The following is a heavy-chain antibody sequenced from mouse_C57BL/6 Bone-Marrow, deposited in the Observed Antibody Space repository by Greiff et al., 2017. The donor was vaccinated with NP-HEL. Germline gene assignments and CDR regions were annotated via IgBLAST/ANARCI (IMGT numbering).Heavy chain of an antibody. CDR1: GYTFTSYW. Sequence: QVQLQQSGAELVRPGTSVKLSCKASGYTFTSYWMHWVKQRPGQGLEWIGVIDPSDSYTNYNQKFKGKATLTVDTSSSTAYMQLSSLTSEDSAVYYCARKGGNWFWFAYWGQGTLVAVSA. CDR2: IDPSDSYT. J-gene: IGHJ3*01. CDR3: ARKGGNWFWFAY. V-gene: IGHV1-59*01. D-gene: IGHD4-1*01.